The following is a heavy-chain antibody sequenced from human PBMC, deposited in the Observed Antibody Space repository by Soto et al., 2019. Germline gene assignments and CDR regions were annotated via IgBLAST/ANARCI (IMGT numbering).Heavy chain of an antibody. CDR1: GYTFTGYY. J-gene: IGHJ4*02. CDR2: FNPNSGGT. V-gene: IGHV1-2*02. Sequence: SVKVSCKASGYTFTGYYMHWVRQAPGQGLEWMVWFNPNSGGTNYAQKFQGRVTMTRDTSISTAYMELSRLRSDDTAVYYCARVEYYYGSGSYFPVFDFPYTFDYWGQGTLVTVSS. CDR3: ARVEYYYGSGSYFPVFDFPYTFDY. D-gene: IGHD3-10*01.